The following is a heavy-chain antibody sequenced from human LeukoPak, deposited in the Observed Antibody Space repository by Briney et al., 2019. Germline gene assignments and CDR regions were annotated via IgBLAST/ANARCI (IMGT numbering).Heavy chain of an antibody. J-gene: IGHJ4*02. D-gene: IGHD5-18*01. V-gene: IGHV3-7*01. CDR3: AREGETWIQLWEFDY. Sequence: PGGSLRLSCAASGFTFSSYWMSWVRQAPGKGLEWVANIKQDGSEKYYVDSAKGRFTICRDNAKNSLYLQMNSLRAEDTAVYYCAREGETWIQLWEFDYWGQGTLVTVSS. CDR1: GFTFSSYW. CDR2: IKQDGSEK.